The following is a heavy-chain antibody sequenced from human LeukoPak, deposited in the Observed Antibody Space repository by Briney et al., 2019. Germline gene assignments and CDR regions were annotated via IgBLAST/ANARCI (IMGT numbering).Heavy chain of an antibody. CDR1: GFIFSYHD. J-gene: IGHJ3*02. CDR3: ARELGGTKTGGFDI. D-gene: IGHD1-14*01. CDR2: IGAAGAHT. Sequence: GGSLRLSCAASGFIFSYHDMHWVRQAPGKGLEFVSSIGAAGAHTFYADSVKGRFTISRDNFQSTMCLQMDGLRPEDSAVYYCARELGGTKTGGFDIWGQGTVVTVSS. V-gene: IGHV3-64*02.